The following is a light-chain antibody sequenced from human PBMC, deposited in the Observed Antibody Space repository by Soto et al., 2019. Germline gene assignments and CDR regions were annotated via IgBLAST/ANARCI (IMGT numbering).Light chain of an antibody. CDR3: AAWDDSLSGLV. CDR2: TND. J-gene: IGLJ3*02. Sequence: QAVVTQPPSTSATPGQRVTISCSGSSSNVGINTVSRYQQVPGTAPRLLIYTNDQRPSGVPGRFSGSKSGTSASLAIGGLQSEDEADYYCAAWDDSLSGLVFGGGTQLTVL. V-gene: IGLV1-44*01. CDR1: SSNVGINT.